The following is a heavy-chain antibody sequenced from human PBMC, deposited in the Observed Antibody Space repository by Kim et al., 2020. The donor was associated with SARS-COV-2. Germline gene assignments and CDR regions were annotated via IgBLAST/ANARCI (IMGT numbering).Heavy chain of an antibody. CDR1: GFTFTKVW. D-gene: IGHD2-21*01. J-gene: IGHJ4*02. CDR3: TTDYERIGGLCDGETCYPASL. CDR2: IRSKADGGTA. V-gene: IGHV3-15*01. Sequence: GSLRLSCAASGFTFTKVWLSWVRQVPGKGLEWVGRIRSKADGGTADYAAPVKGRFTISRDDSKNTLYLQMNGLRAEDTAFYHCTTDYERIGGLCDGETCYPASLWGQGTLVTVSS.